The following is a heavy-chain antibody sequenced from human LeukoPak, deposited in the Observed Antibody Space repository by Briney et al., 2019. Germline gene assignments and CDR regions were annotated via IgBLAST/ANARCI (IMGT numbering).Heavy chain of an antibody. CDR3: AKDDDSSGYYVIDY. CDR1: GFTFSSYG. D-gene: IGHD3-22*01. J-gene: IGHJ4*02. V-gene: IGHV3-23*01. Sequence: GGSLRLSCAASGFTFSSYGMSWVRQAPGKGLEWVSAVSSSGGTTYYADSVKGRFTISRDNSKNTLYLQMNSLRAEDTAVYYCAKDDDSSGYYVIDYWGQGTLVTVSS. CDR2: VSSSGGTT.